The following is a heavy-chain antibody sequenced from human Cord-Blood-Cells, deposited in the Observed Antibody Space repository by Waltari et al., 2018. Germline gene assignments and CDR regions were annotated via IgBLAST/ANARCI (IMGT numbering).Heavy chain of an antibody. J-gene: IGHJ6*03. CDR2: ISGSGGST. CDR1: GFTFSSYA. V-gene: IGHV3-23*04. D-gene: IGHD3-10*01. Sequence: EVQLVESGGGLVQPGGSLRPSCAASGFTFSSYALRWARQAPGKGLEWVSAISGSGGSTYYADSVKGRFTISRDNSKNTLYLQMNSLRAEDTAVYYCAKGEGSGSYYYYYYYMDVWGKGTTVTVSS. CDR3: AKGEGSGSYYYYYYYMDV.